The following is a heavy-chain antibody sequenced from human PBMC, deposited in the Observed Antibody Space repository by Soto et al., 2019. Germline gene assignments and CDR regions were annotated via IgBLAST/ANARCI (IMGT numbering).Heavy chain of an antibody. CDR1: GFTFSSYD. D-gene: IGHD7-27*01. Sequence: GGSLRLSCAASGFTFSSYDMHWVRQATGKGLEWVSAIGIAGDTYYPGSVKGRFTISRENAKNSLYLQMNSLRAGDTAVYYCARVTGDPTYFDLWGRGTLVTVSS. CDR3: ARVTGDPTYFDL. CDR2: IGIAGDT. V-gene: IGHV3-13*01. J-gene: IGHJ2*01.